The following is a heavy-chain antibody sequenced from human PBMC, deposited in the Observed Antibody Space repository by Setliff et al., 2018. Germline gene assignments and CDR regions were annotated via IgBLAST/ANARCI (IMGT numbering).Heavy chain of an antibody. J-gene: IGHJ4*02. CDR3: ARERHLLSTVVIFGLFDF. CDR1: GFTSSMYG. D-gene: IGHD3-3*01. Sequence: GSLRLSCAASGFTSSMYGVHWVRQAPGKGLEWVAVISYDGSNQYYADSVKGRFTVSRDNSKNTLSLQMYSLRTEDTALYYCARERHLLSTVVIFGLFDFWGQGALVTVSS. CDR2: ISYDGSNQ. V-gene: IGHV3-30*06.